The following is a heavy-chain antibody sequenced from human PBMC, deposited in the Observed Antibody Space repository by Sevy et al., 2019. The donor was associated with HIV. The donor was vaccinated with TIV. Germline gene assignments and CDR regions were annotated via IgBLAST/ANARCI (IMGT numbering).Heavy chain of an antibody. CDR2: ISSSSSYT. CDR1: GFTFSDYY. J-gene: IGHJ4*02. Sequence: GGSLRLSCAASGFTFSDYYMSWIRQAPGKGLEWVSYISSSSSYTNYADSVKGGFTISRDNAKNSLYLQMNSLRAEETAVYYCARLGGYCSGGSGYQTGKFFDYWGQGTLVTVSS. V-gene: IGHV3-11*03. D-gene: IGHD2-15*01. CDR3: ARLGGYCSGGSGYQTGKFFDY.